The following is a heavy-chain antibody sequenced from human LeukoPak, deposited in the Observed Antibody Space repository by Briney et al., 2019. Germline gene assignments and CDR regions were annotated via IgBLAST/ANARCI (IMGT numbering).Heavy chain of an antibody. Sequence: SETLSLTCTVSGGTISSGDYCWGWIRQPPGKGLERFGYIYYSGSTYYNPSLKSRVTISVDTSKNQFSLKLSSVTAADTAVYYCASSYSSGWYYFDYWGQGTLVTVSS. CDR2: IYYSGST. D-gene: IGHD6-19*01. CDR3: ASSYSSGWYYFDY. V-gene: IGHV4-30-4*08. CDR1: GGTISSGDYC. J-gene: IGHJ4*02.